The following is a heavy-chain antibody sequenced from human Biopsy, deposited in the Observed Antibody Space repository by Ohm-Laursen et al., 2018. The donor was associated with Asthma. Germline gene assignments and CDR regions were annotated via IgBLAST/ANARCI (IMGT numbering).Heavy chain of an antibody. CDR3: ASDFPKDYVRYNFQF. J-gene: IGHJ4*02. Sequence: SETASHNISGYSLTDLYMHWVRQAPGQGVEWRGGHDHEEGGTVNARRFQGRVTMTEDTSTDTAYMELSSLSSDDTAAYYCASDFPKDYVRYNFQFWGQGTLVTVSS. CDR1: GYSLTDLY. D-gene: IGHD4-17*01. CDR2: HDHEEGGT. V-gene: IGHV1-24*01.